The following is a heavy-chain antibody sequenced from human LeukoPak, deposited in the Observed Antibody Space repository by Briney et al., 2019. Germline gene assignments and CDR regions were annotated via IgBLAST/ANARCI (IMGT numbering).Heavy chain of an antibody. Sequence: PSETLSLTCTVSGYSISSGYYWGWIRQPPGKGLEWIGSIYHSGSTYYNPSLKSRVTISVDTSKNQFSLKLSSVTAADTAVYYCARVSPITMVRGVTPYFDYWGQGTLVTVSS. CDR1: GYSISSGYY. J-gene: IGHJ4*02. CDR2: IYHSGST. V-gene: IGHV4-38-2*02. D-gene: IGHD3-10*01. CDR3: ARVSPITMVRGVTPYFDY.